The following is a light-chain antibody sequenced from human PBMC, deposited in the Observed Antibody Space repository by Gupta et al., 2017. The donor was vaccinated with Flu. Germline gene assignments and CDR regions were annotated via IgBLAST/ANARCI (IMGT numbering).Light chain of an antibody. CDR1: QCSLNSNGYNY. V-gene: IGKV2-28*01. J-gene: IGKJ1*01. CDR3: RQALQTPWT. CDR2: LGS. Sequence: DIVLTPSSPSLPATPGEPASITCRSSQCSLNSNGYNYLHWYLQKPGQSPQLVIYLGSKRASGVPYRFSGSGSGTDFTLKISRVEAEDVGVYFCRQALQTPWTFGQGTKVEIK.